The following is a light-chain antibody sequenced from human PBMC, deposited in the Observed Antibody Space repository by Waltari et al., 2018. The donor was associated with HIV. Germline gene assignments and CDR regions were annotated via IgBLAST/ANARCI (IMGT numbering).Light chain of an antibody. CDR2: KAS. J-gene: IGKJ1*01. Sequence: DIQRTQSPSTLSASVGDRVPITGRASQSISTSLAWYQHKPGNAPKLLIWKASSLQGGVPSRFSGRGSGTEFTLPISSLQSEDFATYYCQQYAGSSTFGQGTKVEIK. CDR3: QQYAGSST. CDR1: QSISTS. V-gene: IGKV1-5*03.